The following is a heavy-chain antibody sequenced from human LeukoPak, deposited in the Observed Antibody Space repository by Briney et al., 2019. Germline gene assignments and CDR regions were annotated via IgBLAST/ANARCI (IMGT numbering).Heavy chain of an antibody. Sequence: PGRSLRLSCAASGFTFSSYAMHWVRQAPGKGLEWVAVISYDGSNKYYADSVKGRFTISRDNSKNTLYLQMNSLRAEDTAVYYCARGASPLYSSGQHDAFDIWGQGTMVTVSS. V-gene: IGHV3-30*04. D-gene: IGHD6-19*01. CDR3: ARGASPLYSSGQHDAFDI. CDR1: GFTFSSYA. J-gene: IGHJ3*02. CDR2: ISYDGSNK.